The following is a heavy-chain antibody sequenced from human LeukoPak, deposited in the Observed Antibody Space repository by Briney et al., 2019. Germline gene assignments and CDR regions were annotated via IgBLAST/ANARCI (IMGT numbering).Heavy chain of an antibody. CDR2: INHSGST. CDR1: GGSFSGYY. J-gene: IGHJ4*02. D-gene: IGHD1-26*01. V-gene: IGHV4-34*01. Sequence: SETLSLTCAVYGGSFSGYYWSWIRQPPGKGLEWIGEINHSGSTNYNPSLKSRVTISVDTSKNQFSLKLSSVTAADTAAYYCARHPIRGIIVGATYDYWGQGTLVTVSS. CDR3: ARHPIRGIIVGATYDY.